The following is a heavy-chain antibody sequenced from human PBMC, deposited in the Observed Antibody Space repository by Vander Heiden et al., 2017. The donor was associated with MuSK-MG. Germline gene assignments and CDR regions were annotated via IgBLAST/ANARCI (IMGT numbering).Heavy chain of an antibody. CDR1: GYTFTRYC. V-gene: IGHV1-18*01. CDR3: ARRQVSHDDGSGERFWFDP. Sequence: QVQLVQSGAEVKKPGASVKVSCKASGYTFTRYCISWVRQAPGQGLEWMGWISAYNGNTNYAQKLQGRGTMTTDTSTSTAYIELRSRRSEETAVYSCARRQVSHDDGSGERFWFDPWGQGTMVTVFS. CDR2: ISAYNGNT. J-gene: IGHJ5*02. D-gene: IGHD3-10*01.